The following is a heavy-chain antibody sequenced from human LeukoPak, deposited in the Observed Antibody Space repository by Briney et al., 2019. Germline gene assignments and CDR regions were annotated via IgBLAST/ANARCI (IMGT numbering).Heavy chain of an antibody. CDR2: INHSGST. V-gene: IGHV4-34*01. D-gene: IGHD6-19*01. J-gene: IGHJ4*02. CDR3: ASSGWSKFDY. Sequence: PSETLSLTCAVSGGSFSGYYWSWIRQPPGKGVEWIGEINHSGSTNYNPSLKSRVTISVDTSKNQFSLKLSSVTAADTAVYYCASSGWSKFDYWGQGTLVTVSS. CDR1: GGSFSGYY.